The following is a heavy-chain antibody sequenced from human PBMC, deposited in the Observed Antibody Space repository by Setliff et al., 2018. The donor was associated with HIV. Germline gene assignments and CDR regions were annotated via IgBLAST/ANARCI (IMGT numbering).Heavy chain of an antibody. V-gene: IGHV3-15*01. J-gene: IGHJ4*02. Sequence: GGSLRLSCAASGFAFHNVWMHWVRQAPGKGLEWVGRIKSRTDGGTTDYSAPVKGRFTISRDDSKNTLYLVMNGLKTEDTALYYCTTEKRGSGAYKLDHWGQGTLVTVSS. CDR3: TTEKRGSGAYKLDH. CDR1: GFAFHNVW. CDR2: IKSRTDGGTT. D-gene: IGHD5-12*01.